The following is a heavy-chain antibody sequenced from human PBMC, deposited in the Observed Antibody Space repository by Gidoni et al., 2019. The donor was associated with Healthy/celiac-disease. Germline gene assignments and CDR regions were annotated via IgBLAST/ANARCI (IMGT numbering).Heavy chain of an antibody. CDR3: ARGGPEDIVVVVAATTRGGYFDY. V-gene: IGHV4-34*01. J-gene: IGHJ4*02. D-gene: IGHD2-15*01. CDR1: GGSFSGSY. CDR2: INHSGST. Sequence: QVQLQPWGAGLLKPSETLSLTCAVYGGSFSGSYWSWLRQPPGKGLEWIGEINHSGSTNYNPSIKSRVTISVDTSKNQVSLKLSSVTAADTAVYDCARGGPEDIVVVVAATTRGGYFDYWGQGTLVTVSS.